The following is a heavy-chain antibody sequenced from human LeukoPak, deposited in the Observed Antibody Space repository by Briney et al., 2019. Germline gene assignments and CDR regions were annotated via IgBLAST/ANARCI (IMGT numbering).Heavy chain of an antibody. CDR2: TNRDDSDT. V-gene: IGHV3-74*01. CDR3: ARSANYFDTSGQDY. D-gene: IGHD3-22*01. J-gene: IGHJ4*02. CDR1: GFTFSGYW. Sequence: GGSLRLSCAASGFTFSGYWMHWVRQAPGKGLVWVSRTNRDDSDTSYADSVKGRFTISRDKAKSTLYLQMNSLRVEDTAVYYCARSANYFDTSGQDYWGQGTLVTVSS.